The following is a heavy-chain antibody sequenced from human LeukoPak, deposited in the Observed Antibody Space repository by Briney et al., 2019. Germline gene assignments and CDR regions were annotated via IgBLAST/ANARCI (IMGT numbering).Heavy chain of an antibody. CDR2: ISAYNGNT. CDR1: GYTFTSYY. D-gene: IGHD5-24*01. CDR3: ARGRDGYNYPLDH. J-gene: IGHJ4*02. V-gene: IGHV1-18*04. Sequence: GASVKVSCKASGYTFTSYYMHWVRQAPGQGLEWMGWISAYNGNTNYAQKLQGRVTMTTDTSTSTAYMELRSLRSDDTAVYHCARGRDGYNYPLDHWGQGTLVTVSS.